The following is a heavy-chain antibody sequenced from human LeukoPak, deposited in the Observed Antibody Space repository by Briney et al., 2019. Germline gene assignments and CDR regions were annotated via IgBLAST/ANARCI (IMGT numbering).Heavy chain of an antibody. D-gene: IGHD2/OR15-2a*01. V-gene: IGHV4-59*01. J-gene: IGHJ6*04. CDR2: IYPNGST. CDR3: ARDVRRALRFNNFFPYFCMDV. CDR1: GGPINFY. Sequence: SETLSLTCSVSGGPINFYWSWIRQSPGKGLEWIGCIYPNGSTSYNSPLKSRVTTSLDTSKKQVSLMLKSVTAADTAVYYCARDVRRALRFNNFFPYFCMDVWGKGTTLIVST.